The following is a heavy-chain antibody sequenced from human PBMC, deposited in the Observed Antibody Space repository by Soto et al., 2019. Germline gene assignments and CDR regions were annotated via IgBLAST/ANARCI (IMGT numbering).Heavy chain of an antibody. V-gene: IGHV1-69*13. CDR1: GGTFNKFA. D-gene: IGHD2-21*02. J-gene: IGHJ6*02. CDR2: IIPVFRSA. Sequence: SVKVSCKASGGTFNKFAFSWVRQAPGQGFEWMGGIIPVFRSANYAQRFRGRITITADEYTSTVYLYLNDLRYDDTAVYYCARRYCASDNCPLFYYFVDLWGLGTTVTVSS. CDR3: ARRYCASDNCPLFYYFVDL.